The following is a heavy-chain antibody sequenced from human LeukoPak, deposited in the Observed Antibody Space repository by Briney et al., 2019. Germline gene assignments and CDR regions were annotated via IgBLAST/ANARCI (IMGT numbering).Heavy chain of an antibody. CDR3: SSPQKDIVILPTATG. CDR2: IRSRPYGGTT. J-gene: IGHJ4*02. CDR1: GFSFGDYA. Sequence: GGSLRLSGTASGFSFGDYAMNWVRQAPGKGLEWVGFIRSRPYGGTTEYAASVKDRFIISRDDSKSIAYLQMNSLKTEDTAVYYCSSPQKDIVILPTATGGGQGTLVAVSS. D-gene: IGHD2-15*01. V-gene: IGHV3-49*04.